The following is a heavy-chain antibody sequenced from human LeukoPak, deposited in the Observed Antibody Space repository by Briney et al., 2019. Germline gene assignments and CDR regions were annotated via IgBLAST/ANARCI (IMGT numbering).Heavy chain of an antibody. Sequence: GGSLRLSCAASGFTFSNYAMTWVRQAPGKGLEWVSTISGSGGSTYYADSVKGRLTISRDNSKNTLYLQMNSLRAEDTAVYYCARRYFDYWGQGILVTVSS. CDR2: ISGSGGST. CDR3: ARRYFDY. V-gene: IGHV3-23*01. CDR1: GFTFSNYA. J-gene: IGHJ4*02.